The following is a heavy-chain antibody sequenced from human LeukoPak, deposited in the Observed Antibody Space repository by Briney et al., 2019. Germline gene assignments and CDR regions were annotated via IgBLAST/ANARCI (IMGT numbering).Heavy chain of an antibody. CDR3: ARGASCGGDCYWEDYYFYGMDV. J-gene: IGHJ6*02. Sequence: SETLSLTCAVYGGSLSDFYWSWIRQPPGKGLEWIGEMNDFGSTNYNPSLKSRVALSLDTSKNQFSLRQSSVTAADTAVYFCARGASCGGDCYWEDYYFYGMDVWGQGTTVTVSS. CDR1: GGSLSDFY. CDR2: MNDFGST. D-gene: IGHD2-21*02. V-gene: IGHV4-34*01.